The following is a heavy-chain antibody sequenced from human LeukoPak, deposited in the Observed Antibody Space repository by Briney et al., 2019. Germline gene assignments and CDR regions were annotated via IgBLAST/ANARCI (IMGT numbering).Heavy chain of an antibody. V-gene: IGHV4-38-2*02. CDR3: ARDLSRNYYGSGSPFDY. CDR1: GYSISSGYY. Sequence: SETLSLTCSVSGYSISSGYYWGWVRQPPGKGLEWIGSIYHSGSTYYNPSLKSRVTISVDTSKNQFSLKLSSVTAADTAVYYCARDLSRNYYGSGSPFDYWGQGTLVTVSS. CDR2: IYHSGST. D-gene: IGHD3-10*01. J-gene: IGHJ4*02.